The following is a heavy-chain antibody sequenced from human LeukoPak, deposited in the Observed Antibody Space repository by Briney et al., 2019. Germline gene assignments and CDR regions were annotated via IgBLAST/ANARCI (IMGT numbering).Heavy chain of an antibody. CDR1: GFTFVNHW. CDR2: INQDGSEK. CDR3: ALSGSGYYPDAFDI. Sequence: GGSLRLSCVASGFTFVNHWMTWVRQAPGKGLEWVANINQDGSEKYYVDSVKGRFTISRDNSKNTLYLQMNSLRAEDTAVYYCALSGSGYYPDAFDIWGQGTMVTVSS. D-gene: IGHD3-22*01. J-gene: IGHJ3*02. V-gene: IGHV3-7*03.